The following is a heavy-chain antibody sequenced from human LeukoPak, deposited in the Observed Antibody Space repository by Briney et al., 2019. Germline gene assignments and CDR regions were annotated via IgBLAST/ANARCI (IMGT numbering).Heavy chain of an antibody. Sequence: GGSLRLSCAASGFTFSSSGMHWVRQAPGKGLEWVSIISFDRSKRYYADSVKGRFTISRDNSKNTLYLQMNSLRPEDTAVYFCAKSIGAVGDYWGQGTLVTVSS. J-gene: IGHJ4*02. CDR1: GFTFSSSG. CDR2: ISFDRSKR. D-gene: IGHD6-6*01. V-gene: IGHV3-30*18. CDR3: AKSIGAVGDY.